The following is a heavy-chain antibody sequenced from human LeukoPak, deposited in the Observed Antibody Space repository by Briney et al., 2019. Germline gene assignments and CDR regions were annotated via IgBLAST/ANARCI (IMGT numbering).Heavy chain of an antibody. D-gene: IGHD3-10*01. CDR3: AREGGSGSYYNYQDY. V-gene: IGHV3-21*01. J-gene: IGHJ4*02. CDR1: GFTFSSYS. Sequence: GGSLRLSCAASGFTFSSYSMNWVRQAPGKGLEWVSSISSSSSYIYYADSVKGRFTISRDNAKNSLYLQMNSLRAEDTAVYYCAREGGSGSYYNYQDYWGQRTLVTVSS. CDR2: ISSSSSYI.